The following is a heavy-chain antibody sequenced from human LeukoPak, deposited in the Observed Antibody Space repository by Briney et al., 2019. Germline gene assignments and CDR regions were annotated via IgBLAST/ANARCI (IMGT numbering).Heavy chain of an antibody. D-gene: IGHD3-22*01. CDR2: INWNGDTT. CDR3: ARSAPIYYYDSSGYYGVEAFDI. CDR1: GFTFSRHG. Sequence: GGSLRLSYVASGFTFSRHGMNWVRQAPGKGLEWVSGINWNGDTTGYADSVKGRFTISRDNAKSSLYLQMNSLRAEDTALYYCARSAPIYYYDSSGYYGVEAFDIWGQGTVVTVSS. V-gene: IGHV3-20*03. J-gene: IGHJ3*02.